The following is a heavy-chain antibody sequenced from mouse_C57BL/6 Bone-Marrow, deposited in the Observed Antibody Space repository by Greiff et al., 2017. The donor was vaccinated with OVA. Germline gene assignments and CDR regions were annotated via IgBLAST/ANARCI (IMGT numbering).Heavy chain of an antibody. V-gene: IGHV1-64*01. J-gene: IGHJ3*01. CDR3: TRGHRGFAY. CDR1: GYTFTSYW. CDR2: IHPSSGST. Sequence: QVQLQQSGAELVKPGASVKLSCKASGYTFTSYWMHWVKQRPGQGLEWIGMIHPSSGSTNYNEKFKSKATLTVDNSSSTAYMQLSSLTSEDSSVYYSTRGHRGFAYWGQGTLVTVSA. D-gene: IGHD3-3*01.